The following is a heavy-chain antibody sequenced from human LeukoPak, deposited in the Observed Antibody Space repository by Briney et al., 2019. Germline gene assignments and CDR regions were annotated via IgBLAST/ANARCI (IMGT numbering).Heavy chain of an antibody. J-gene: IGHJ4*02. CDR2: ISYDGSNK. Sequence: GGSLRLSCAASGFTFSSYAMHWVRRAPGKGLEWVAVISYDGSNKYYADSVKGRFTISRDNSKNTLYLQMNSLRAEDTAVYYCARDYNYYDSSGYYLDYWGQGTLVTVSS. V-gene: IGHV3-30-3*01. CDR1: GFTFSSYA. D-gene: IGHD3-22*01. CDR3: ARDYNYYDSSGYYLDY.